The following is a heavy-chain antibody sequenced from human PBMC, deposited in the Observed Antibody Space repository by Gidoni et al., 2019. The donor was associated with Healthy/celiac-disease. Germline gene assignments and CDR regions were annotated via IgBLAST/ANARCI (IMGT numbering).Heavy chain of an antibody. CDR3: AKERGDIVDY. CDR2: RAYDGSNK. D-gene: IGHD5-12*01. CDR1: GFTVSSYG. Sequence: QVQLVESGGGVVQPGRSLRLSCAASGFTVSSYGMHWVRQAPGKGLEWVAVRAYDGSNKYYADSVKGRFTISRDNSKNTLDLQMNSLRAEDTAVYYCAKERGDIVDYWGQGTLVTVSS. V-gene: IGHV3-30*18. J-gene: IGHJ4*02.